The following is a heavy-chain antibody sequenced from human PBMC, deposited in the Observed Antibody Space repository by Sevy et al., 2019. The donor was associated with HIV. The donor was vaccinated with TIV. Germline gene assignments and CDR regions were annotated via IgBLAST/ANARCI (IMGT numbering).Heavy chain of an antibody. J-gene: IGHJ4*02. CDR3: ANEGGRAFDY. CDR2: ISWDGGST. CDR1: GFTFDDYT. V-gene: IGHV3-43*01. D-gene: IGHD3-16*01. Sequence: GGCLRLFCAASGFTFDDYTMHWVRQAPGKGLGCVSLISWDGGSTYYADSVKGRFTISRDNSKNSLYLQMNSLRTEDTALYYCANEGGRAFDYWGQGTLVTVSS.